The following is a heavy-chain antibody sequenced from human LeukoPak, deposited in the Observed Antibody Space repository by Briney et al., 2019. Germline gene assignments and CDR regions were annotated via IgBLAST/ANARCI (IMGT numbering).Heavy chain of an antibody. J-gene: IGHJ4*02. CDR2: VSWNCGNI. V-gene: IGHV3-9*01. CDR1: GFTFDDYA. D-gene: IGHD5-12*01. CDR3: AKGGSGYYSPPEY. Sequence: GGSLRLSWAASGFTFDDYAMHWVRHAPGKGLEWVSSVSWNCGNIAYADAVKGRFTISRENAKNSLYLQMNSLSPEDTSVYYCAKGGSGYYSPPEYWGQGTLVTVSS.